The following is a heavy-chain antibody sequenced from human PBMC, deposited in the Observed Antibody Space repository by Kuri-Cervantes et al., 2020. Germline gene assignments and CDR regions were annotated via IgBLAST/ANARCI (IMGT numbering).Heavy chain of an antibody. J-gene: IGHJ4*02. CDR1: GFTFSSYW. D-gene: IGHD3-10*01. CDR3: AKSGPRGVIITNFDY. Sequence: GGSLRLSCAASGFTFSSYWMSWVRQAPGKGLEWVAVISYDGSNKYYADSVKGRFTISRDNSKNTLYLQMNSLRAEDTAVYYCAKSGPRGVIITNFDYWGQGTLVTVSS. V-gene: IGHV3-30*18. CDR2: ISYDGSNK.